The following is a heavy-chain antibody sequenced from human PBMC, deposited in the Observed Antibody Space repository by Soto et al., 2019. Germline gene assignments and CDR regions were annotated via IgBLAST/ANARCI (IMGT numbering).Heavy chain of an antibody. CDR3: ARDHIYDSSGSAVAY. CDR2: IWYDGSNK. CDR1: GFTFSSYG. D-gene: IGHD3-22*01. J-gene: IGHJ4*02. Sequence: PGGSLRLSCAASGFTFSSYGMHWVRQAPGKGLEWVAVIWYDGSNKYYADSVKGRFTISRDNSKNTLYLQMNSLRAEDTAVYYCARDHIYDSSGSAVAYWGQGTLVTVSS. V-gene: IGHV3-33*01.